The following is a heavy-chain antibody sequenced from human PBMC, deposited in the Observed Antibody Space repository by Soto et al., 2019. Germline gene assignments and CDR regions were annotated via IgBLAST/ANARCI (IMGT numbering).Heavy chain of an antibody. CDR1: GYTFTGYY. CDR2: INPNSGGT. J-gene: IGHJ5*02. V-gene: IGHV1-2*04. D-gene: IGHD5-12*01. Sequence: GASVKVSCKASGYTFTGYYMHWVRQAPGQGLEWMGWINPNSGGTNYAQKFQGWVTMTRDTSISTAYMELSRLRSDDTAVYYCARGGSFDREKVATINRVPGLAPWGQGTLVPVSS. CDR3: ARGGSFDREKVATINRVPGLAP.